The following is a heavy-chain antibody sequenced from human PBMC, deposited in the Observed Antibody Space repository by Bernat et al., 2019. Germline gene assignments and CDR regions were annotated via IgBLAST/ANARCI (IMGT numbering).Heavy chain of an antibody. Sequence: QVQLVQSGAEVKKPGASVKVSCKASGYTFTSYGISWVRQAPGQGREWMGWISAYNGNTNYAQKLQGRVTMTTVTTTSTAYMELRGLRSNDTAVYYCARAGHSSSSKDPWGQGALVTVSS. CDR1: GYTFTSYG. J-gene: IGHJ5*02. V-gene: IGHV1-18*01. CDR2: ISAYNGNT. D-gene: IGHD6-6*01. CDR3: ARAGHSSSSKDP.